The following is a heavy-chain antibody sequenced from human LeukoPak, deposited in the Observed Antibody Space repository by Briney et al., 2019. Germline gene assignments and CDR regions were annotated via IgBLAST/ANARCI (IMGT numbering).Heavy chain of an antibody. Sequence: SVKVSCKASGDTFSKFAFNWLRQAPGQGLEWMGGIMPRSGTTDYAQKFQDRVTITADESTETVFMDLSRLKSEDTAIYFCARDASTDGFAELLMLDPRGQGTLVTVSS. D-gene: IGHD3-10*01. V-gene: IGHV1-69*13. CDR3: ARDASTDGFAELLMLDP. J-gene: IGHJ5*02. CDR1: GDTFSKFA. CDR2: IMPRSGTT.